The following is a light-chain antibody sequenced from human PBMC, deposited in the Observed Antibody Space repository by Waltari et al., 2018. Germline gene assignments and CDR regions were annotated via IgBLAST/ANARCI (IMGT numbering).Light chain of an antibody. CDR3: QKYVNLPAT. J-gene: IGKJ1*01. CDR1: QSVGRF. CDR2: HAS. V-gene: IGKV3-20*01. Sequence: EIVLTQSPSTLSLSPVERATISCRASQSVGRFLAWYQQKPGQAPRLLIYHASIRATGIPDRFSGSGSGTDFSLTISGLEPEDFAVYYCQKYVNLPATFGQGTKVEIK.